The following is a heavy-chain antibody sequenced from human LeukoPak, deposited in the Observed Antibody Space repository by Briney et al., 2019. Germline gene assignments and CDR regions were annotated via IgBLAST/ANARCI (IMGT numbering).Heavy chain of an antibody. V-gene: IGHV1-18*01. Sequence: ASVKVSCKASGYTFTSYGISWVRQAPGQGLEWMGWISPYKGNTNYAQKVQGRVTMTTDTSTSTVYMELGSLRSDDTAVYYCATEGGWGPTDYGDNVYWGQGTLVTVSS. J-gene: IGHJ4*02. D-gene: IGHD4-17*01. CDR1: GYTFTSYG. CDR3: ATEGGWGPTDYGDNVY. CDR2: ISPYKGNT.